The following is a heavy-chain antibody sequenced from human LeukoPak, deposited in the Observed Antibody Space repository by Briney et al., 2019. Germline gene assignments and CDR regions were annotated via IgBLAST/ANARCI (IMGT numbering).Heavy chain of an antibody. CDR1: GDSISSHY. Sequence: SETLSLTCTVSGDSISSHYWSWLRQPPGKRLEWIAYVFSSGNAGYNPSLKSRVTISLDTSKNQVSLDLISVTAADTAVYYCARCGPFYRGPSEYYFDYWGQGTLVTVSS. D-gene: IGHD4-23*01. V-gene: IGHV4-59*11. J-gene: IGHJ4*02. CDR3: ARCGPFYRGPSEYYFDY. CDR2: VFSSGNA.